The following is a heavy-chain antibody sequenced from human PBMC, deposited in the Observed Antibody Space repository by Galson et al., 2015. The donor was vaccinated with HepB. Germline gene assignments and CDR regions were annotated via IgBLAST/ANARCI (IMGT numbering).Heavy chain of an antibody. V-gene: IGHV3-11*06. D-gene: IGHD4-17*01. CDR3: ARVADADYGDHTYFDS. J-gene: IGHJ4*02. Sequence: SLRLSCAASGFTFSDYYMSWIRQAPGKGLEWLSHISGSRTYTNYADSVKGRFTISRDNAKNSLFLQMNSLRAEDTAVYYCARVADADYGDHTYFDSWGQGILVTVSS. CDR1: GFTFSDYY. CDR2: ISGSRTYT.